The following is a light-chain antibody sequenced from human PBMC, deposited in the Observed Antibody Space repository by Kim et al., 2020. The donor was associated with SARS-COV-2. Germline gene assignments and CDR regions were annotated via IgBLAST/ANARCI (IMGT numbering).Light chain of an antibody. J-gene: IGLJ1*01. V-gene: IGLV3-21*04. CDR3: QVWDGRIDKYV. Sequence: SYELTQPPSVSVAPGKTAMITCGGNNIGSKTVHWHQQKPGQAPVLFISYDDDRPSGIPERFSGSNSGNTATLTVSRVEAGDEADYYCQVWDGRIDKYVFGTGTKVTVL. CDR2: YDD. CDR1: NIGSKT.